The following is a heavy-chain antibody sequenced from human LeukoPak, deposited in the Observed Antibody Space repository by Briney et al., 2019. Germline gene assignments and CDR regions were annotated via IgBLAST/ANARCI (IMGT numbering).Heavy chain of an antibody. CDR2: ISGGGGST. D-gene: IGHD2-2*01. Sequence: GGSLRLSCAASGFTFSSYAMSWVRQAPGKGLEWVSAISGGGGSTYYADSVKGRFTISRDNSKNTLYLQMNSLRAEDTAVYYCAKGVIVVVPAAPDLDYWGQGTLVTVSS. CDR3: AKGVIVVVPAAPDLDY. CDR1: GFTFSSYA. J-gene: IGHJ4*02. V-gene: IGHV3-23*01.